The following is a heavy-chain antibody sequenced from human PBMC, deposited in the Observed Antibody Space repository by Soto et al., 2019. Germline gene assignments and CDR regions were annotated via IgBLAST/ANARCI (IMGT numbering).Heavy chain of an antibody. CDR2: IVVGSGNT. CDR1: GFTFTSSA. CDR3: ASPRAYDFCSGYLDYYYYMDV. D-gene: IGHD3-3*01. J-gene: IGHJ6*03. Sequence: SVKVSCKASGFTFTSSAVQWVRQARGQRLEWIGWIVVGSGNTNYAQKFQERVTITRDISTSTAYMELSSLRSEDTAVYYCASPRAYDFCSGYLDYYYYMDVWGKGTTVTVSS. V-gene: IGHV1-58*01.